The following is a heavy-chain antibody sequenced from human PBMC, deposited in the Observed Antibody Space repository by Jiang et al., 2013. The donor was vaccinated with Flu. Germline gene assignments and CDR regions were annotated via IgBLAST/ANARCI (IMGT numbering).Heavy chain of an antibody. Sequence: GPGLVKPSETLSLTCSVSGASISSVQYYWAWIRQPPGKGLEWLGSIYYSGSSYYKSSLKRRLSISVDTSKNQVSLRLSSVTATDTAVYYCAKNDCSGGVCYSLWGPGTLVTVS. D-gene: IGHD2-8*02. J-gene: IGHJ4*02. CDR2: IYYSGSS. V-gene: IGHV4-39*01. CDR1: GASISSVQYY. CDR3: AKNDCSGGVCYSL.